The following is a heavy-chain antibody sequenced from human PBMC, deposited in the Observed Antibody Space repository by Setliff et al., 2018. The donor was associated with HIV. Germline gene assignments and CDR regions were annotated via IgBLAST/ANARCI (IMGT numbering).Heavy chain of an antibody. CDR2: IYYSGST. CDR3: AIRSRLGGSSNYFDS. J-gene: IGHJ4*02. V-gene: IGHV4-39*07. CDR1: GGSIRSTSYY. D-gene: IGHD3-16*01. Sequence: SETLSLTCTVSGGSIRSTSYYWGWIRQPPGKGLEWIGSIYYSGSTYYNPSLKSRVTISVDLSKKQSSLKLSSVTAADTAIDYCAIRSRLGGSSNYFDSWGQGALVTVSS.